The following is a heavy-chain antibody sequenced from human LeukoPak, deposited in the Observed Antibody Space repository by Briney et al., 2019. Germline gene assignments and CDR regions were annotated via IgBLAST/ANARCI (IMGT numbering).Heavy chain of an antibody. CDR3: ARGPLRGGFDF. V-gene: IGHV4-59*01. D-gene: IGHD3-16*01. CDR1: GDSISGYY. Sequence: SETLSLTCTVSGDSISGYYWSWLRQPPGKGLEWIGYVYYGGTTNYNPSLNSRVTMSVDTSKSQFSLKLRSVTAADTALYYCARGPLRGGFDFWGQGNLVTVSS. J-gene: IGHJ4*02. CDR2: VYYGGTT.